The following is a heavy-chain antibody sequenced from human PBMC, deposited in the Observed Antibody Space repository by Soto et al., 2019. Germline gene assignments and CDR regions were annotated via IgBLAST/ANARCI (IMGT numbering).Heavy chain of an antibody. J-gene: IGHJ6*02. V-gene: IGHV1-69*01. CDR3: AREVSGWTYYYYYGMDV. CDR1: EGTFSSYA. CDR2: IIPIFGTA. Sequence: QVQLVQSGAEVKKPGSSVKVSCKASEGTFSSYAISWVRQAPGQGLEWMGGIIPIFGTANYAQKFQGRVTITADESTSKAYMELSSLRSEDTAVYYCAREVSGWTYYYYYGMDVWGQGTTVTVSS. D-gene: IGHD6-19*01.